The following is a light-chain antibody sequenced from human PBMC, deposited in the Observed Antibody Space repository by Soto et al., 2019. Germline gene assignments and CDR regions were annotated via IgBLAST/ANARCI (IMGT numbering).Light chain of an antibody. V-gene: IGKV3-15*01. Sequence: EIVMTQSPATLSVSPGGIATLSCRASQSVSSNLAWYQQKPGQAPRLLIYGASTRATGIPARFSGSGSGTEFTLTISSLQSEDFAVYYCQQYNNWPRTFGQGSKVDI. CDR1: QSVSSN. CDR2: GAS. CDR3: QQYNNWPRT. J-gene: IGKJ1*01.